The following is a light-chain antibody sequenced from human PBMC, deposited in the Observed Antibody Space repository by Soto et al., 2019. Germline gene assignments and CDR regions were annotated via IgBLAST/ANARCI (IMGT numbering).Light chain of an antibody. Sequence: DIVMTQSPDSLAVSLGERATINCKSSQSVLYSSNNKNYLAWYQQKSGQSPKLLIHWASTRESGVPDRFSGNASGTDFTLTISSLHAEDVAVYYCHQYYSTPYTFGQGTKLVIK. CDR2: WAS. J-gene: IGKJ2*01. CDR1: QSVLYSSNNKNY. V-gene: IGKV4-1*01. CDR3: HQYYSTPYT.